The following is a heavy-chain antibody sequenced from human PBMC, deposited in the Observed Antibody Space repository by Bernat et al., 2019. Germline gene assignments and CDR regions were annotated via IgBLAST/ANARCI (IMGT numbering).Heavy chain of an antibody. Sequence: QVQLVQSGAEVKKPGSSVKVSCKASGGTFSSYAISWVRQAPGQGLEWMGGIIAIFGTANYAQKFQGRVTITADESTSTAYMELSSLRSEDTAVYYCARALDAKSGVDDAYDSWGQGTMVTVSS. CDR3: ARALDAKSGVDDAYDS. J-gene: IGHJ3*02. D-gene: IGHD3-10*01. CDR2: IIAIFGTA. V-gene: IGHV1-69*01. CDR1: GGTFSSYA.